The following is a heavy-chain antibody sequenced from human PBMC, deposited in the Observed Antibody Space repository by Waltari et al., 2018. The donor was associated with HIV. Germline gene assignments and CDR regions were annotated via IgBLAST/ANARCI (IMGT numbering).Heavy chain of an antibody. Sequence: QVQLVQSGAEVKKPGSSVKVSCKASGGTFSSYAISWVRQAPGQGLEWMGGIIPIFGTANYAQKFQGRVTITADESTSTAYMELSSLRSEDTAVYYCASRGDRTTVTPGGWFDPWGQGTLVTVSS. V-gene: IGHV1-69*01. D-gene: IGHD4-17*01. CDR3: ASRGDRTTVTPGGWFDP. J-gene: IGHJ5*02. CDR1: GGTFSSYA. CDR2: IIPIFGTA.